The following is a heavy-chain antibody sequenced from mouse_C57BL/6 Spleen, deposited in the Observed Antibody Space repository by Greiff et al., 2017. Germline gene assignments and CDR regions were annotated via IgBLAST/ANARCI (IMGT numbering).Heavy chain of an antibody. J-gene: IGHJ1*03. CDR1: GFSLTSYG. CDR3: ARDITTVVATERYFDV. CDR2: IWSGGST. Sequence: VQGVESGPGLVQPSQSLSITCTVSGFSLTSYGVHWVRQSPGKGLEWLGVIWSGGSTDYNAAFISRLSISKDNSKSQVFFKMNSLQADDTAIYYCARDITTVVATERYFDVWGTGTTVTVSS. D-gene: IGHD1-1*01. V-gene: IGHV2-2*01.